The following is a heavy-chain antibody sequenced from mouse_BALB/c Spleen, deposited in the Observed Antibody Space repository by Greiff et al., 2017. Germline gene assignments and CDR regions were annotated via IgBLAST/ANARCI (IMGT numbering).Heavy chain of an antibody. CDR1: GFNIKDTY. V-gene: IGHV14-3*02. CDR2: IDPANGNT. CDR3: ARRTMGVAMDY. D-gene: IGHD2-3*01. J-gene: IGHJ4*01. Sequence: EVQLQQSGAELVKPGASVKLSCTASGFNIKDTYMHWVKQRPEQGLEWIGRIDPANGNTKYDPKFQGKATITADTSSNTAYLQLSSLTSEDTAVYYCARRTMGVAMDYWGQGTSVTVSS.